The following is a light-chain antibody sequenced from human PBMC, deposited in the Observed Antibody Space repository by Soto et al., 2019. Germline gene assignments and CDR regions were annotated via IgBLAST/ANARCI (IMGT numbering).Light chain of an antibody. CDR3: SSYAGSNSFV. J-gene: IGLJ1*01. Sequence: VLTQPPSASGSPGQSVTISCTGTSTDVGAYNYVSWYQQRPGKAPKLMIFEVTKRPSGVPDRFSGSKSGNTASLTVSGVQADDEADYYCSSYAGSNSFVFGTGTKVTVL. CDR2: EVT. V-gene: IGLV2-8*01. CDR1: STDVGAYNY.